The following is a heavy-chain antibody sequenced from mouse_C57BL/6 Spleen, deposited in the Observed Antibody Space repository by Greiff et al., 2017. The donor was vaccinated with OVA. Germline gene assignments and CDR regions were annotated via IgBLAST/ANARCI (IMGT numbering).Heavy chain of an antibody. CDR2: IYPGDGDT. D-gene: IGHD1-1*01. CDR3: ARTLITTVVAFDY. V-gene: IGHV1-82*01. CDR1: GYAFSSSW. Sequence: VQLQESGPELVKPGASVKISCKASGYAFSSSWMSWVKQRPGKGLEWIGRIYPGDGDTNYNGKFKGKATLTADKSSSTAYMQLSSLTSEDSAVYFCARTLITTVVAFDYWGQGTTLTVSS. J-gene: IGHJ2*01.